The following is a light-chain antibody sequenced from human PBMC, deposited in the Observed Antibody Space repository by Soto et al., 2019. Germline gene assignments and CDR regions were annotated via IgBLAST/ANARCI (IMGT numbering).Light chain of an antibody. V-gene: IGKV1-39*01. CDR3: LQSYSTPIT. J-gene: IGKJ5*01. Sequence: DIQMTQSPSSLSASVGDRVTITCRASQSISSYLNWYQQKPGKAPRLLIYAASSLQSGVPSRFSGSGSVTDFTLTISSLQPEDFAIYYCLQSYSTPITFGQGTRLEI. CDR1: QSISSY. CDR2: AAS.